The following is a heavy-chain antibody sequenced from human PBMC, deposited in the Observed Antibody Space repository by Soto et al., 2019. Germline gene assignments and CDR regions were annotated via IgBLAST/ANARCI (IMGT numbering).Heavy chain of an antibody. V-gene: IGHV5-10-1*01. J-gene: IGHJ5*02. D-gene: IGHD3-9*01. CDR3: ARHGGHYYDILTGSNWFDP. CDR2: IDPSDSYT. Sequence: GESLKISCKGSGYRFTSYWISWVRQMPGKGLEWMGRIDPSDSYTNYSPSFQGHVTISADKSISTAYLQWSSLKASDTAMYYCARHGGHYYDILTGSNWFDPWGQGTLVTVSS. CDR1: GYRFTSYW.